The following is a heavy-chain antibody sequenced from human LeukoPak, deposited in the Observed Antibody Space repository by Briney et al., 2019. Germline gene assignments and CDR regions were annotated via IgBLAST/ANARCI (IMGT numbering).Heavy chain of an antibody. V-gene: IGHV4-34*01. CDR3: ARGSSGSYGSWFDP. CDR2: INHSGST. J-gene: IGHJ5*02. D-gene: IGHD1-26*01. CDR1: GGSFSGYY. Sequence: SETLSLTCAVYGGSFSGYYWSWIRQPPGKGLEWIGEINHSGSTNYNPSLKSRVTISVDTSKNQFSLKLSSVTAADTAVYYCARGSSGSYGSWFDPWGQGTLVTVSS.